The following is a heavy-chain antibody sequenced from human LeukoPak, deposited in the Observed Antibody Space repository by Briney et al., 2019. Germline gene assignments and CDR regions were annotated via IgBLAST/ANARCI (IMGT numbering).Heavy chain of an antibody. CDR3: VRDWGYDSSGYWQKYFDT. CDR2: IKQDGSGK. CDR1: GFTFSSFW. V-gene: IGHV3-7*01. J-gene: IGHJ4*02. D-gene: IGHD3-22*01. Sequence: GGSLRLSCATSGFTFSSFWMSWVRQAPGKGLVWVSNIKQDGSGKYYVDSVKGRFTISRDNAKNSLYLQMNSLRAEDTAVYYCVRDWGYDSSGYWQKYFDTWGQGTLVTVSS.